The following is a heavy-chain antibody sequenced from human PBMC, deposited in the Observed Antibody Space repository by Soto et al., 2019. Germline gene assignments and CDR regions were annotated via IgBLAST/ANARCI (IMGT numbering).Heavy chain of an antibody. D-gene: IGHD2-21*01. Sequence: GGSLCLSCASSGFTFSSYGLHWVRQAPGKGLEWVAVISYDGSNNYYADSVKGRFTISRDNSKNTLYLQMNSLRADATAVYYCAKDQTIGGDGYYGMDVWGQGTTVTVSS. CDR2: ISYDGSNN. CDR1: GFTFSSYG. J-gene: IGHJ6*02. V-gene: IGHV3-30*18. CDR3: AKDQTIGGDGYYGMDV.